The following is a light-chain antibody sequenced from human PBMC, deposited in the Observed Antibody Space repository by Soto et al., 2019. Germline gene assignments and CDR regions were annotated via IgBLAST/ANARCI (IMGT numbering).Light chain of an antibody. Sequence: QSALTQPPSASGTPGQRVTISCSGSGSNIGGNTVNWYQQLPGAAPKLLIYSTNQRPSGVPDRFSGSKSGTAASLAISGLQSEEEADYYCAAWDDSLKGPVFGGGTKLTVL. CDR2: STN. J-gene: IGLJ2*01. V-gene: IGLV1-44*01. CDR1: GSNIGGNT. CDR3: AAWDDSLKGPV.